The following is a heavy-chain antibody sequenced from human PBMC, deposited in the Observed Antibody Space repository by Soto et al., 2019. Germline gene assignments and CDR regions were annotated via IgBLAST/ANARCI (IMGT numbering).Heavy chain of an antibody. D-gene: IGHD6-19*01. CDR1: GGSISSYY. CDR2: IYYSGST. Sequence: SETLSLTCTVSGGSISSYYWSWIRQPPGKGLEWIGYIYYSGSTNYNPSLKSRVTISVDTSKNQFSLKLSSVTAADTAVYYCARELPRVAVAGNGYFDYWGQGTLVTVSS. J-gene: IGHJ4*02. CDR3: ARELPRVAVAGNGYFDY. V-gene: IGHV4-59*01.